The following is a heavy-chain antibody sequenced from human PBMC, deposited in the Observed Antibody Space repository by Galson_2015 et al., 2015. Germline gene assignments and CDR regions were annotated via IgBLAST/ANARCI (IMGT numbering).Heavy chain of an antibody. J-gene: IGHJ1*01. CDR3: ATSVRYSSGWYRAEYFQH. CDR1: GYSFTSYW. D-gene: IGHD6-19*01. CDR2: IYPGDSDT. V-gene: IGHV5-51*01. Sequence: QSGAEVKKPGESLQISCTGSGYSFTSYWIGWVRQMPGKGLEWMGIIYPGDSDTRYSPSFQGQVTISADKSISTAYLQWSSLKASDTAMYYCATSVRYSSGWYRAEYFQHWGQGTLVTVSS.